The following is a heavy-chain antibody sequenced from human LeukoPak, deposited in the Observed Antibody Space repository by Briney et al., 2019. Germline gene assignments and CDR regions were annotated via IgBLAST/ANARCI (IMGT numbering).Heavy chain of an antibody. CDR3: ARHQGSSSFHFDY. Sequence: GGSLRLSCAASGFTVSSNYMTWGRQAPGKGLEWVSVIYSGGSTYYADSVKGRFTISRDNSKNTLYLQMNSLRAEDTAVYYCARHQGSSSFHFDYWGQGTLVTVSS. D-gene: IGHD6-6*01. CDR1: GFTVSSNY. CDR2: IYSGGST. J-gene: IGHJ4*02. V-gene: IGHV3-53*01.